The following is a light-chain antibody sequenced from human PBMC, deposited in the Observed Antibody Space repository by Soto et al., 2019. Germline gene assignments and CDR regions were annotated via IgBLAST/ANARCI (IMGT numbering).Light chain of an antibody. V-gene: IGLV2-14*01. CDR3: SSYTSSSTLGM. CDR1: SSDVGGYNY. CDR2: DVI. J-gene: IGLJ3*02. Sequence: QSALTQPASVSGSPGQSITISCTGTSSDVGGYNYVSWYQQHPGKAPKLMIYDVINRPSGVSNRFSGSKSGNTASLTISGLQAEDEADYYCSSYTSSSTLGMFGGGTKLTVL.